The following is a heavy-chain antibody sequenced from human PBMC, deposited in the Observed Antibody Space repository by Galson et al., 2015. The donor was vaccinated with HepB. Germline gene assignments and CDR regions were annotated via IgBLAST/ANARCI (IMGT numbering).Heavy chain of an antibody. Sequence: SLRLSCAASGFTFSSYAMSWVRQAPGKGLEWVSAISGSGGSTYYADSVKGRFTISRDNSKNTLYLQMNSLRAEDTAVYYCAKRYSSSWAFDIWGQGTMVTVSS. CDR1: GFTFSSYA. V-gene: IGHV3-23*01. CDR2: ISGSGGST. CDR3: AKRYSSSWAFDI. D-gene: IGHD6-13*01. J-gene: IGHJ3*02.